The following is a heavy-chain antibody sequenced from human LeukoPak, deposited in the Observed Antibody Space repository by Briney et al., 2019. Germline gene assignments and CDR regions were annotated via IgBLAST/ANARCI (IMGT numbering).Heavy chain of an antibody. CDR3: ALHCSSTSCSRAFDI. V-gene: IGHV1-46*01. J-gene: IGHJ3*02. CDR2: INPSGGST. CDR1: GYTFTSYY. Sequence: ASVKVSCKASGYTFTSYYMHWVRQAPGQGLEWMGIINPSGGSTSYAQKFQGRVTMTRDTSTSTVYVELSSLRSEDTAVYYCALHCSSTSCSRAFDIWGQGTMVTVSS. D-gene: IGHD2-2*01.